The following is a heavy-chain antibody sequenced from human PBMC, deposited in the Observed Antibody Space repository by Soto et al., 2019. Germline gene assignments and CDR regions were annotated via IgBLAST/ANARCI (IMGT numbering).Heavy chain of an antibody. CDR2: IYSGGST. J-gene: IGHJ4*02. D-gene: IGHD3-22*01. V-gene: IGHV3-53*01. CDR3: ARENRTYHYDYSGYYLEY. CDR1: GFTVSSDY. Sequence: AGGSLRLSCAASGFTVSSDYMSWVRQAPGKGLEWVSVIYSGGSTFYGDSVKGRFTISRDDSKNTLYLQMNNLRAADTAVYYCARENRTYHYDYSGYYLEYWGQGTQATVYS.